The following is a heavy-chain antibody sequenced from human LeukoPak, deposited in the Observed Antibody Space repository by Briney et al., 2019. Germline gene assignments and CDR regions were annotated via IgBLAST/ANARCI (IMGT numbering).Heavy chain of an antibody. CDR2: IIPIFGTA. CDR1: GGTFSSYA. CDR3: AREAYYDSSGYYSGWFDP. V-gene: IGHV1-69*05. D-gene: IGHD3-22*01. J-gene: IGHJ5*02. Sequence: SVKVSCKASGGTFSSYAISWVRQAPGQGLEWMGGIIPIFGTANYAQKFQGRVTITTDESTSTAYMELSSLRSEDTAVYYCAREAYYDSSGYYSGWFDPWGQGTPVTVSS.